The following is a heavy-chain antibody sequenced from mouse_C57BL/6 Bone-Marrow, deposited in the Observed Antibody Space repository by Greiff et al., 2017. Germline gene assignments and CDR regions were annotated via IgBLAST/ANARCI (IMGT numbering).Heavy chain of an antibody. CDR3: ERMRNELGLDDMDY. D-gene: IGHD4-1*01. V-gene: IGHV1-19*01. CDR2: INPYNGGT. Sequence: VQLKESGPVLVKPGASVKMSCKASGYTFTDYYMNWVKQSHGKSLEWIGVINPYNGGTSYNQKFKGKATLTVDKSSSTAYMELNILKSKAAAVYYCERMRNELGLDDMDYWGQGTSVTVSS. CDR1: GYTFTDYY. J-gene: IGHJ4*01.